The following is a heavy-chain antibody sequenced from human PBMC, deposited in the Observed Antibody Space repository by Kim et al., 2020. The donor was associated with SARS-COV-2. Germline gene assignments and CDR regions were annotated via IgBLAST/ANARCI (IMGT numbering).Heavy chain of an antibody. CDR3: ASRIAVFGVVKYYFDS. CDR2: INHSGGT. CDR1: GGSFSSYY. D-gene: IGHD3-3*01. J-gene: IGHJ4*02. V-gene: IGHV4-34*01. Sequence: SETLSLTCAVYGGSFSSYYWSWIRQPPGKELEWIGEINHSGGTNYNPSLRSRVTVSVDTSKNQFSLKLSSVTAADTAVFYCASRIAVFGVVKYYFDSWGQGTLVTVSS.